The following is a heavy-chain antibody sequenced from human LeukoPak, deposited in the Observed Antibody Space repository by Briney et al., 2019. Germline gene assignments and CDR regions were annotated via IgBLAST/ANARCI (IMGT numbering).Heavy chain of an antibody. CDR3: ATSQGSWPDYFDY. CDR1: GFTFSSYE. CDR2: ISTSGSTI. J-gene: IGHJ4*02. V-gene: IGHV3-48*03. Sequence: GGSLRLSCAASGFTFSSYEMNWVRQAPGKGLEWVSYISTSGSTIYYADSVKGRITISRDNAKNSLYLQMNSLRAEDTAVYYCATSQGSWPDYFDYWGQGTLVTVSS. D-gene: IGHD6-13*01.